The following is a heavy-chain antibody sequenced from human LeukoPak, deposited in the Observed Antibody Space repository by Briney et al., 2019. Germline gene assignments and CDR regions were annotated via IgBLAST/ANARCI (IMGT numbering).Heavy chain of an antibody. CDR2: IWYDESNK. V-gene: IGHV3-33*01. D-gene: IGHD3-22*01. J-gene: IGHJ4*02. CDR3: ARGSITMIVVVLDY. Sequence: GGSLRLSCAASGFTFSSYGMHWVRQAPGKGLEWVAVIWYDESNKYYADSVKGRFIISRDNSKNTLYLQMNSLRAEDTAVYYCARGSITMIVVVLDYWGQGTLVTVSS. CDR1: GFTFSSYG.